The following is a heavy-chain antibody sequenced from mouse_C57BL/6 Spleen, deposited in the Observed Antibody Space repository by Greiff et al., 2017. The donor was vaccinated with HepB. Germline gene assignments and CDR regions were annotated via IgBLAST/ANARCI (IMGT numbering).Heavy chain of an antibody. V-gene: IGHV1-15*01. CDR3: TRCDYYGSSYCYFDV. CDR1: GYTFTDYE. Sequence: QVQLQQSGAELVRPGASVTLSCKASGYTFTDYEMHWVKQTPVHGLEWIGAIDPETGGTAYNQKFKGKAILTADKSSSTAYMELRSLTSEDSAVYYCTRCDYYGSSYCYFDVWGTGTTVTVSS. J-gene: IGHJ1*03. CDR2: IDPETGGT. D-gene: IGHD1-1*01.